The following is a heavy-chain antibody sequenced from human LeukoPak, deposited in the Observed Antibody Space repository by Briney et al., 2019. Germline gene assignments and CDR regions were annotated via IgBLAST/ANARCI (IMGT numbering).Heavy chain of an antibody. D-gene: IGHD3-3*01. J-gene: IGHJ4*02. CDR3: AKDHDFWSGYYTTPSFDY. V-gene: IGHV3-30*02. Sequence: GGSLRLSCAASGLTFSSYGMHWVRQAPGKGLDWVAFIRYDGGNKYYADSVKGRFTISRDNSKNTLYLQMNSLRAEDTAVYYCAKDHDFWSGYYTTPSFDYWGQGPLVTVSS. CDR1: GLTFSSYG. CDR2: IRYDGGNK.